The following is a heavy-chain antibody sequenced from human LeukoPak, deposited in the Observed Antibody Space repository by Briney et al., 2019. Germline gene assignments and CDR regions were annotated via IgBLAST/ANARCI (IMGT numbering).Heavy chain of an antibody. CDR2: MNPNSGNT. J-gene: IGHJ4*02. D-gene: IGHD2/OR15-2a*01. V-gene: IGHV1-8*01. Sequence: VSVKVSCKASGYTFTSYDINWVRQATGQGLEWMGWMNPNSGNTGYAQKFRGRVTMTRNTSISTAYMELSSLRSEDTAVYYCATETPKTLSFEYWGQGTLVTVSS. CDR3: ATETPKTLSFEY. CDR1: GYTFTSYD.